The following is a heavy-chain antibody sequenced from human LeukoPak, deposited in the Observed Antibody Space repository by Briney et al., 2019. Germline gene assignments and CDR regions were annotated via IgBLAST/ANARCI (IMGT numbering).Heavy chain of an antibody. V-gene: IGHV1-24*01. Sequence: ASVKVSCKVSGYTLTELSMHWVRQAPGKGLEWMGGFDPEDGETIYAQKFQGRVTMTEDTSTDAAYMELSSLRSEDTAVYYCATTSYSGYEFDAFDIWGQGTMVTVSS. J-gene: IGHJ3*02. CDR3: ATTSYSGYEFDAFDI. CDR1: GYTLTELS. D-gene: IGHD5-12*01. CDR2: FDPEDGET.